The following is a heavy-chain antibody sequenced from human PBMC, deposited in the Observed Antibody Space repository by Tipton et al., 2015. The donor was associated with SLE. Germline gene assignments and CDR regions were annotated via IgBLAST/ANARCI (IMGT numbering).Heavy chain of an antibody. Sequence: GSLRLSCAASGFTFSSYSMNWVRQAPGKGLEWVSSISSSSSYIYYADSVKGRFTISRDNAKNSLYLQMNSLRAEDTAVYYCARDEGIENWFDPWGQGTLVTVSS. CDR2: ISSSSSYI. J-gene: IGHJ5*02. V-gene: IGHV3-21*01. CDR1: GFTFSSYS. D-gene: IGHD3-10*01. CDR3: ARDEGIENWFDP.